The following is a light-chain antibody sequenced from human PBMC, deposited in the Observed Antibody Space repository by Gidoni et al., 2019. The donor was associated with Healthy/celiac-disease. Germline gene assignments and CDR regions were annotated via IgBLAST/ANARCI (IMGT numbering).Light chain of an antibody. V-gene: IGKV1-39*01. Sequence: DIQMTQSPSSLSASVGDRVTITCRASQSIGRYLNWYQQKPGKAPNLLIYAASSLQSGVPSRFTGSGSGTDFTLTISSLQPEDFATYYCQQSYSIPRTFGQXTKVEIK. CDR3: QQSYSIPRT. CDR2: AAS. J-gene: IGKJ1*01. CDR1: QSIGRY.